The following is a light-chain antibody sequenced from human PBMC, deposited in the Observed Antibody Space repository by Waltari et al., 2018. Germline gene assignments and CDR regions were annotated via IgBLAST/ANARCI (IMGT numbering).Light chain of an antibody. Sequence: DIQMTPFPSSLSASVGDRVTITCQASQDISNYLNWYQQKPGKAPKLLIYDASNLETGVPPRFSGSGSGTDFTFTISSLQPEDIATYYCQQYDNLPYTFGQGTKLEIK. V-gene: IGKV1-33*01. CDR3: QQYDNLPYT. CDR2: DAS. CDR1: QDISNY. J-gene: IGKJ2*01.